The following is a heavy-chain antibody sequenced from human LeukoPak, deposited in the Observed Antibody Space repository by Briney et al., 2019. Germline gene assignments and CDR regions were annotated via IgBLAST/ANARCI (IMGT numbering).Heavy chain of an antibody. CDR1: GFPFSSYG. CDR2: IRYDGSNK. CDR3: AKPRAGRDYYGSGSYYKPDLSFDY. Sequence: PGGSLRLSCAASGFPFSSYGMHWVRQAPGKGLEWVAFIRYDGSNKYYADSVKGRFTISRDNSKNMLYLQMNSLRAEDTAVYYCAKPRAGRDYYGSGSYYKPDLSFDYWGQGTLVTVSS. D-gene: IGHD3-10*01. J-gene: IGHJ4*02. V-gene: IGHV3-30*02.